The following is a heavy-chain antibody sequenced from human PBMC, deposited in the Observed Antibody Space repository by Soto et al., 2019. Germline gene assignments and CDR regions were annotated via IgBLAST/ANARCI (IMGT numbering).Heavy chain of an antibody. V-gene: IGHV3-11*01. Sequence: QVQLVESGGGLVKPGGSLRLSCAASGFTFSDYDMSWIRQAPGKGLEWVSYISGSGSIIYYADSVKGRITISRDNAKNSLYLQMNRLRAADTAVYYCARDLGYYDSSGYFDYWGQGTLVTVSS. CDR1: GFTFSDYD. CDR2: ISGSGSII. D-gene: IGHD3-22*01. CDR3: ARDLGYYDSSGYFDY. J-gene: IGHJ4*02.